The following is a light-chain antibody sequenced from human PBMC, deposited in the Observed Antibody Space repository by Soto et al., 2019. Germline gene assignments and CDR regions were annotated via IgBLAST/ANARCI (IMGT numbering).Light chain of an antibody. CDR3: QQYGSSQD. V-gene: IGKV3-20*01. Sequence: EIVLTQSPATLSLSPGDRAALSFKASQSVHNYLAWYQQKPGQAPRLLIYGASSRATGIPDRFSGSGSGTDFTLTISRLEPEDFAVYYCQQYGSSQDFGQGTRLEIK. J-gene: IGKJ5*01. CDR1: QSVHNY. CDR2: GAS.